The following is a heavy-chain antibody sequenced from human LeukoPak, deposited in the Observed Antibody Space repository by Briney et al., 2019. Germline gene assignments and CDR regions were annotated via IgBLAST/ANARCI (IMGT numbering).Heavy chain of an antibody. CDR3: ARDRCGGSSCEWRGYSYGYYFDH. CDR2: ISYDGSDK. V-gene: IGHV3-30-3*01. D-gene: IGHD5-18*01. Sequence: GGTLRLSCAASGFTCSSYARQWVRQGPGKGREGGAVISYDGSDKYYAASGKGRFTISRDISKNTMNLQINRLRAQDTAKYSCARDRCGGSSCEWRGYSYGYYFDHWGQGTLVTVSS. J-gene: IGHJ4*02. CDR1: GFTCSSYA.